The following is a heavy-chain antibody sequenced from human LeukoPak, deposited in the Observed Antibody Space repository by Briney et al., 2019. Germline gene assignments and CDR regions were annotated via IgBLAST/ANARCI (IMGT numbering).Heavy chain of an antibody. CDR1: GYTFTRYY. D-gene: IGHD3-10*01. CDR2: INPNSGGT. Sequence: ASVKVSCKASGYTFTRYYMHWVRQAPGQGLEWMGWINPNSGGTKYAQKFQGRVTMTRDTSISTAYMELSRLRSDDTAVYYCAWAGSLSESQFDYWGQGTLVTVSS. V-gene: IGHV1-2*02. J-gene: IGHJ4*02. CDR3: AWAGSLSESQFDY.